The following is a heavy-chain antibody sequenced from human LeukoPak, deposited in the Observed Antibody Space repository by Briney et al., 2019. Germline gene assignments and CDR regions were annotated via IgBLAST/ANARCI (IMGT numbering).Heavy chain of an antibody. CDR3: ARPQDYGDYTNWFDP. D-gene: IGHD4-17*01. Sequence: GGSLRLSCAASGFTFSSYWMHWVRQAPGKGLVWVSRINTDGSIATYADSVKGRFTISRDNTENTLYLQMNSLRAEDTAVYYCARPQDYGDYTNWFDPWGQGTLVTVSS. CDR1: GFTFSSYW. V-gene: IGHV3-74*01. CDR2: INTDGSIA. J-gene: IGHJ5*02.